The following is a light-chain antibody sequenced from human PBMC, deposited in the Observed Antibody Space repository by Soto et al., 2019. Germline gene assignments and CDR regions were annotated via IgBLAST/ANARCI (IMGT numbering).Light chain of an antibody. V-gene: IGLV1-40*01. CDR1: SSNIGAGYD. CDR3: QSYDSSLSGSV. Sequence: QSVLTQPPSVSGAPGQRVTISCTGSSSNIGAGYDVHWYQQLPGTAPKLLIYGNSNRPSRVPDRFSGSKSGTSASLAITGLQAEDEADYDCQSYDSSLSGSVFGGGTKVTVL. J-gene: IGLJ2*01. CDR2: GNS.